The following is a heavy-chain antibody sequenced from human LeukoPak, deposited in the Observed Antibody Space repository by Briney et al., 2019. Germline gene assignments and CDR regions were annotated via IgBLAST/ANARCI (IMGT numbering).Heavy chain of an antibody. D-gene: IGHD6-13*01. V-gene: IGHV4-39*01. J-gene: IGHJ5*02. CDR1: GGSISSSSYY. Sequence: SETLSLTCTVSGGSISSSSYYWGWIRQPPGKGPEWIGNVLYTGSTHYNPSLKSRVTMSVDTSKNQFSLKLTSVTAADTAVYYCVGPKGSSLLFDPWGQGTLVTVSS. CDR2: VLYTGST. CDR3: VGPKGSSLLFDP.